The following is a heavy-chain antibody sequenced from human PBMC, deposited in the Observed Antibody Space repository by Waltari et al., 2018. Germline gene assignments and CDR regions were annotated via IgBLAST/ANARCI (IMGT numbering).Heavy chain of an antibody. CDR1: GGTFSSYA. J-gene: IGHJ6*03. D-gene: IGHD6-6*01. CDR3: ARDALSIAAPNYYYYYMDV. V-gene: IGHV1-69*05. Sequence: QVQLVQSGAEVKKPGSSVKVSCKASGGTFSSYAISWVRQAPGQGLEWMGGIIPIFGTANYAQKFQGRVTITTDESTSTAYMELSSLRSEDTAVYYCARDALSIAAPNYYYYYMDVWGKGTTVTVSS. CDR2: IIPIFGTA.